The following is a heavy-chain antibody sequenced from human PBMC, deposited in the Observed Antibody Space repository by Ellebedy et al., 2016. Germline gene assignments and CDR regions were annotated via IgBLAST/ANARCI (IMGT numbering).Heavy chain of an antibody. CDR2: ISYDGRSV. Sequence: GGSLRLSXAASGFTFSDSTMHWVRQAPGKGLEWVAGISYDGRSVHYADSVEGRFTISRDNSRNTLYLQMNSLRAEDTAVYYCTSEYYFHWGQGTRVTVSS. V-gene: IGHV3-30*04. D-gene: IGHD3-10*01. J-gene: IGHJ4*02. CDR1: GFTFSDST. CDR3: TSEYYFH.